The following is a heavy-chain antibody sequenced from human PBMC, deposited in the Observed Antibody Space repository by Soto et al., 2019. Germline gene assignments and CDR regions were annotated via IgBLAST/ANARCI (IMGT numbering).Heavy chain of an antibody. Sequence: GGSLRLSCAASGFTFSSYGMHWVRQAPGKGLEWVAVIWYDGSNKYYADSVKGRFTISRDNSKNTLYLQMNSLRAEDTAVYYCARDVHSNFHNPNDYYYYYYMDVWGKGTTVTVSS. CDR1: GFTFSSYG. V-gene: IGHV3-33*01. D-gene: IGHD4-4*01. CDR2: IWYDGSNK. J-gene: IGHJ6*03. CDR3: ARDVHSNFHNPNDYYYYYYMDV.